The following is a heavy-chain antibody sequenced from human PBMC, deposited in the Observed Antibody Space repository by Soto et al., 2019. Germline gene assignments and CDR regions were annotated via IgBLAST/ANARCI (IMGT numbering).Heavy chain of an antibody. CDR1: GYTFTNYD. V-gene: IGHV1-8*01. D-gene: IGHD6-19*01. CDR3: ATVSAWQFYFFMDV. CDR2: MKPNSGDT. J-gene: IGHJ6*03. Sequence: QVQLVQSGAEVKKPGASVKVSCKASGYTFTNYDINWVRQATGQGLEWMGWMKPNSGDTGYAQNFQGRVTMTRNTSISTAYMELSSLRSEDTAVYYCATVSAWQFYFFMDVWGKGTTVTVSS.